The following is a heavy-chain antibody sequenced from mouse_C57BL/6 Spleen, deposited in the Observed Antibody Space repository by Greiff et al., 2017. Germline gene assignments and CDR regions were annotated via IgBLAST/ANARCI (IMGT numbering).Heavy chain of an antibody. CDR3: TRERDGTPYYFDY. CDR1: GFTFSSYA. CDR2: ISSGGDYI. Sequence: VKLMESGEGLVKPGGSLKLSCAASGFTFSSYAMSWVRQTPEKRLEWVAYISSGGDYIYYADTVKGRFTISRDNARNTLYLQMSSLKSEDTAMXYCTRERDGTPYYFDYWGQGTTLTVSS. D-gene: IGHD2-1*01. J-gene: IGHJ2*01. V-gene: IGHV5-9-1*02.